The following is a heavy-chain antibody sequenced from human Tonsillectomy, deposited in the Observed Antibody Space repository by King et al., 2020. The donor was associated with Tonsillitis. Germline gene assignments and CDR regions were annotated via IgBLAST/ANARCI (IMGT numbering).Heavy chain of an antibody. CDR1: GFTFSRYW. CDR3: AAGAGWLFDF. V-gene: IGHV3-7*01. Sequence: VQLVESGGGLVQPGGSLRLSCAASGFTFSRYWMSWFRQAPGKGLEWVANIKQDGSAKYYGDSVKGRFTISRDNAQSSLSLQMNSLRDEDTAVYYCAAGAGWLFDFWGQGILVTVSS. D-gene: IGHD6-19*01. J-gene: IGHJ5*01. CDR2: IKQDGSAK.